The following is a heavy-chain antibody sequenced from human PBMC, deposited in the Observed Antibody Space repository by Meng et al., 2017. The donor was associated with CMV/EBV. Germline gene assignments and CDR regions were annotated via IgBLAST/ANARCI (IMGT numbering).Heavy chain of an antibody. CDR1: GGTFSSYA. V-gene: IGHV1-69*10. CDR3: ARDLGRGRWFDP. CDR2: IIPILGIA. D-gene: IGHD3-16*01. J-gene: IGHJ5*02. Sequence: SVKVSCKASGGTFSSYAISWVRQAPGQGLEWMGGIIPILGIANYAQKFRGRVTITADKSTSTAYMELSSLRSEDTAVYYCARDLGRGRWFDPWGQGTLVTVSS.